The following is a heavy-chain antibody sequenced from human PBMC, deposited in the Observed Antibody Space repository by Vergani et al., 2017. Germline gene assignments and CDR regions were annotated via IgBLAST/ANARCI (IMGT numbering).Heavy chain of an antibody. CDR2: IYYSGST. D-gene: IGHD1-7*01. CDR3: AGGRGWNYRGGYMDV. Sequence: QVRLQESGPGLVKPSETLSLTCTVSGGSISSYYWSCIRQPPGKGLEWIGYIYYSGSTNYNPTPKSQVTLSVDTSKNQFSLKLSSVTAAETAVYYCAGGRGWNYRGGYMDVWGKGTTVTVSS. J-gene: IGHJ6*03. CDR1: GGSISSYY. V-gene: IGHV4-59*01.